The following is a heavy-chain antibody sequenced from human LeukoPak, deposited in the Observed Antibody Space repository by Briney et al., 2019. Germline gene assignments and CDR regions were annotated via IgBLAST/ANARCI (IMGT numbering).Heavy chain of an antibody. J-gene: IGHJ6*04. CDR3: AQGGITMVRGRGDV. V-gene: IGHV3-23*01. Sequence: GSLRLSCAASGFTFSSYAMSWVRQAPGKGLEWVSAISGSGGSTYYADSVKGRFTISRDNSKNTLYLQMNSLRAEDTAVYYCAQGGITMVRGRGDVWGKGTTVTVSS. CDR1: GFTFSSYA. CDR2: ISGSGGST. D-gene: IGHD3-10*01.